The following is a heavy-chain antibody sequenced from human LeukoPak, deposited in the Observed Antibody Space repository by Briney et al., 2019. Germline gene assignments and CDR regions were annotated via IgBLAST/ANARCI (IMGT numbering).Heavy chain of an antibody. CDR3: ARFDFWSGYVD. D-gene: IGHD3-3*01. CDR2: MNPNSGNT. CDR1: GYTFTGYD. Sequence: VASVKVSCKASGYTFTGYDINWVRQATGQGLEWMGWMNPNSGNTGYAQKFQGRVTITRNTPISTAYMELSSLRSEDTAVYYCARFDFWSGYVDWGQGSLVTVSS. J-gene: IGHJ4*02. V-gene: IGHV1-8*03.